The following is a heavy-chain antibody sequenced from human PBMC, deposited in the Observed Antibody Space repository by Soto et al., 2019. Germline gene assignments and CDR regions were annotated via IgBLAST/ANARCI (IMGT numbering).Heavy chain of an antibody. CDR2: ISGSGGST. J-gene: IGHJ4*02. CDR1: GFTFSSYA. V-gene: IGHV3-23*01. Sequence: EVQLLESGGGLVQPGGSLRLSCAASGFTFSSYAMSWVRQAPGKGLEWVSAISGSGGSTYYADSVKGRFTISRDNPKNTLYLQMNSLRAEDTAVYYCAKGPYCGGDCYSGPDYWGQGTLVTVSS. D-gene: IGHD2-21*02. CDR3: AKGPYCGGDCYSGPDY.